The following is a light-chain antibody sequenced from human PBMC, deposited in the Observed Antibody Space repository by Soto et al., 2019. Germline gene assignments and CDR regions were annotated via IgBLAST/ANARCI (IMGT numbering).Light chain of an antibody. J-gene: IGLJ2*01. V-gene: IGLV2-11*01. CDR2: DVT. CDR1: SSDVGGYNY. Sequence: QSALTQPRSVSGSPGQSVTISCTGSSSDVGGYNYVSWYQHHPGKAPKLMIYDVTKRPSGVPDRFSGSKSGNTASLTNSGLQAEDEADYYCCSNAGSYTWVFGGGTKVTVL. CDR3: CSNAGSYTWV.